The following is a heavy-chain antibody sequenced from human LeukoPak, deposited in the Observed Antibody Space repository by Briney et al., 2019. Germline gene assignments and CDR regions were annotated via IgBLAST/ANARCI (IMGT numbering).Heavy chain of an antibody. CDR2: IKQEGREK. CDR3: ARVMITFGGVEAAGKFFDY. D-gene: IGHD3-16*01. CDR1: GLTLSSYW. J-gene: IGHJ4*02. V-gene: IGHV3-7*01. Sequence: YPGGSLRLSCSASGLTLSSYWISSVRQAPGKGREWVATIKQEGREKSYVESVKGRFNISRDNAKNPLYLQMNSRRAEETVGYYCARVMITFGGVEAAGKFFDYWGQGTLVTVSS.